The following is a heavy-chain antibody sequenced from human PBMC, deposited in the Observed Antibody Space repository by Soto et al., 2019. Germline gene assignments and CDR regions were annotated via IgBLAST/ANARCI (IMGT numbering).Heavy chain of an antibody. D-gene: IGHD4-17*01. Sequence: GGSLRLSCAASGFTFSSYAVSWVRQAPGKGLEWVSAISGSGGSTYYADSVKGRFTISRDNSKNTLYLQMNSLRAEDTAVYYCAKDKATVTTPDSLDVWGKGTTVTVSS. V-gene: IGHV3-23*01. CDR2: ISGSGGST. J-gene: IGHJ6*04. CDR1: GFTFSSYA. CDR3: AKDKATVTTPDSLDV.